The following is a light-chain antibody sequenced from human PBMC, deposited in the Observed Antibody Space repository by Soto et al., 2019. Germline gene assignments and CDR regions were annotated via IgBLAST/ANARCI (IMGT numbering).Light chain of an antibody. Sequence: EIVLTQSPGTLSLSPGERATLSCRASQSVSSSYLAWYQQKPGQAPRLRIYGASSRATGIPDRFSGSGSGTDFTLSSSGLEPEGFAVYYCQQYGSSPYTFGQGTKLEIK. CDR1: QSVSSSY. J-gene: IGKJ2*01. V-gene: IGKV3-20*01. CDR2: GAS. CDR3: QQYGSSPYT.